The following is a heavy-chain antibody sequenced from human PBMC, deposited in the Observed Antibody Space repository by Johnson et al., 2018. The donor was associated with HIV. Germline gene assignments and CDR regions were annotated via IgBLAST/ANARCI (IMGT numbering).Heavy chain of an antibody. CDR3: ARAWKSAFDI. D-gene: IGHD1-1*01. J-gene: IGHJ3*02. Sequence: QVQLVESGGGVVQPGRSLRLSCAASGFTFSSYGMHWVRQAPGKGLEWVAFIRYDGSNKYYADSVKGRFTIYRDNSKNTLYLQMNSLRAEDTAVYYCARAWKSAFDIWGQGTMVTVSS. V-gene: IGHV3-33*01. CDR2: IRYDGSNK. CDR1: GFTFSSYG.